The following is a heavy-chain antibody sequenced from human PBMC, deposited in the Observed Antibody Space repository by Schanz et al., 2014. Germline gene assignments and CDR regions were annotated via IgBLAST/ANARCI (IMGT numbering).Heavy chain of an antibody. CDR3: ARDSRPNYDFLTAYYSIDY. D-gene: IGHD3-9*01. CDR2: IKQDGSEK. J-gene: IGHJ4*02. Sequence: EVQLVESGGGLVQPGGSLRLSCAASGFTFSDYYMSWIRQAPGKGLEWVANIKQDGSEKYYVDAVKGRFTISRDNAKNTLYLQMNSLRAEDTAVYYCARDSRPNYDFLTAYYSIDYWGQGTLVTVSS. CDR1: GFTFSDYY. V-gene: IGHV3-7*01.